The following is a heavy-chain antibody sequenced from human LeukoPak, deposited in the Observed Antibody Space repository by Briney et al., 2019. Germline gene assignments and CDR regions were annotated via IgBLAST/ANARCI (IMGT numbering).Heavy chain of an antibody. D-gene: IGHD6-19*01. CDR2: ISAYNGNT. J-gene: IGHJ4*02. Sequence: GASVKVSCKASGYTFTSYGISWVRQAPGQGLEWMGWISAYNGNTNYAQKLQGRVTMTTDTSTSTAYMELRSLRSDDTAVYYCARERRYSSGWYVLKYYFDYWGQGTLVTVSS. V-gene: IGHV1-18*01. CDR1: GYTFTSYG. CDR3: ARERRYSSGWYVLKYYFDY.